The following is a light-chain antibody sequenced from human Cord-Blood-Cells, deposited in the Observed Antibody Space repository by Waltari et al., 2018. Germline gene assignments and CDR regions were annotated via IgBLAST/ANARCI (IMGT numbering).Light chain of an antibody. Sequence: SYELTQPPSVSVSPGQTASITCSGEKLGEKYACWYQQKPGQSPVLVIYQDSKRPSGIPERFSGSNSGNTATLTISGTQAMDEADYYCQAWDSSTHVVFGGGTKLTVL. J-gene: IGLJ2*01. V-gene: IGLV3-1*01. CDR2: QDS. CDR3: QAWDSSTHVV. CDR1: KLGEKY.